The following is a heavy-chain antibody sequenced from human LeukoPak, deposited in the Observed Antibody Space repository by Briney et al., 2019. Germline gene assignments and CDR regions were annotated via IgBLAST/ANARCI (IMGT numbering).Heavy chain of an antibody. CDR2: IYYSGST. CDR1: GGSISCSSYY. CDR3: ASQRHNWNYVSPLDAFDI. D-gene: IGHD1-7*01. V-gene: IGHV4-39*07. Sequence: PSETLSLTCTVSGGSISCSSYYWGWIRQPPGKGLEWIGSIYYSGSTYYNPSLKSRVTISVDTSKNQFSLKLSSVTAADTAVYYCASQRHNWNYVSPLDAFDIWGQGTMVTVSS. J-gene: IGHJ3*02.